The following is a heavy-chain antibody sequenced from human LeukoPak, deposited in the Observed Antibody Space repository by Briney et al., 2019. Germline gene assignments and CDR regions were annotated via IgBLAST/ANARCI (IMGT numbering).Heavy chain of an antibody. Sequence: GGSLRLSCAASGFTFDDYGMSWVRQAPGKGLEWVSGINWNGGSTGYADSVKGRFTISRDNSKNTLYLQMNSLRAEDTAVYYCARDLRSEYSYPVSGSDYWGQGTLVTVSS. D-gene: IGHD5-18*01. V-gene: IGHV3-20*04. CDR2: INWNGGST. J-gene: IGHJ4*02. CDR1: GFTFDDYG. CDR3: ARDLRSEYSYPVSGSDY.